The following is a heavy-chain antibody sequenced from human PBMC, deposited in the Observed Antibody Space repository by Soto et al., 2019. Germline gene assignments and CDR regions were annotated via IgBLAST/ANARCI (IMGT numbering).Heavy chain of an antibody. CDR2: INAGNGNT. J-gene: IGHJ6*02. CDR3: ARSTVVVEPYGMDV. Sequence: QVQLVQSGAEVKKPGALVKVSCKASGYTFTSYAMHWVRQAPGQRLEWMGWINAGNGNTKYSQKFQGRVTITRDTSASTAYMELSSLRSEDTAVYYCARSTVVVEPYGMDVWGQGTTVTVSS. V-gene: IGHV1-3*01. CDR1: GYTFTSYA. D-gene: IGHD2-15*01.